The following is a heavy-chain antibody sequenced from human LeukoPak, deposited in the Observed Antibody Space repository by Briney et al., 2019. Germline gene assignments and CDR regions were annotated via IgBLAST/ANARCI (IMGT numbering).Heavy chain of an antibody. Sequence: GGSLRLSCAASGFTFSDYYMSWIRQAPGKGLEWVSYISSGSSYTNYADSVKGRFTTSRDNAENSLYLQMNSLRAEDTAVYYCARHGPWDYGGNSGEWFDPWGQGTLVTVSS. D-gene: IGHD4-23*01. CDR2: ISSGSSYT. CDR3: ARHGPWDYGGNSGEWFDP. V-gene: IGHV3-11*06. CDR1: GFTFSDYY. J-gene: IGHJ5*02.